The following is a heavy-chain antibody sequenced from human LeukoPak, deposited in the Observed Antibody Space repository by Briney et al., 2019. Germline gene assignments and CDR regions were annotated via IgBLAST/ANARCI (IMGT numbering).Heavy chain of an antibody. J-gene: IGHJ4*02. D-gene: IGHD5-24*01. CDR1: GGSISNYY. CDR3: ARHGGGYSFDY. Sequence: SETLSLTCSVPGGSISNYYWSWIRQPPGKALEWIGYIYNSGSTNYNPSLKSRLTISVDTSKNQFSLKLNSVTAADTAVYYCARHGGGYSFDYWGQGTLVTVSS. CDR2: IYNSGST. V-gene: IGHV4-59*08.